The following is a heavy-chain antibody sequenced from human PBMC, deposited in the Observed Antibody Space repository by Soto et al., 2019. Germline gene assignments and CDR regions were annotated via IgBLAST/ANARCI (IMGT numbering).Heavy chain of an antibody. Sequence: QVQLVQSGAEVKKPGSSVKVSCKASGGTFSSSAISWVRQAPGHGLEWMGGIIPIFDTANYAQKFHGRVTITADESTSTAYIELRSLRTEDTDAYYCANSRGYYFDYWGQGTLVTVSS. CDR3: ANSRGYYFDY. CDR1: GGTFSSSA. J-gene: IGHJ4*02. V-gene: IGHV1-69*01. CDR2: IIPIFDTA. D-gene: IGHD3-10*01.